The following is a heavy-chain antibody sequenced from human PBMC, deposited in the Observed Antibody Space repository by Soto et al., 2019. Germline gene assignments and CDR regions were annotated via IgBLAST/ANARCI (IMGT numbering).Heavy chain of an antibody. CDR1: GFTFSSYA. V-gene: IGHV3-23*01. J-gene: IGHJ4*02. CDR2: ISGSGGST. D-gene: IGHD3-22*01. Sequence: EVQLLESGGGLVQPGGSLRLSCAASGFTFSSYAMSWVRQAPEKGLEWASTISGSGGSTYYADSVKGRFTISRDNSKNTXXLHLNSLRAEDTAVYYCAKAPPYYYDSSGYYYFDSWGQGTLVTVSS. CDR3: AKAPPYYYDSSGYYYFDS.